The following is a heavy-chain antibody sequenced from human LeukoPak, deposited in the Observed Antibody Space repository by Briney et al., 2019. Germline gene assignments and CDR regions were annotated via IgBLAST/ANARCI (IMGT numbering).Heavy chain of an antibody. CDR3: ARGLGGDYGDYDY. J-gene: IGHJ4*02. CDR1: GGTFSSYA. CDR2: IIPIFGTA. D-gene: IGHD4-17*01. V-gene: IGHV1-69*13. Sequence: LVASVKVSCKASGGTFSSYAISWVRQAPGQGLEWMGGIIPIFGTANYAQKFQGRVTITADESTTTAYMELSSLRSEDTAVYYYARGLGGDYGDYDYWGQGTLVTVSS.